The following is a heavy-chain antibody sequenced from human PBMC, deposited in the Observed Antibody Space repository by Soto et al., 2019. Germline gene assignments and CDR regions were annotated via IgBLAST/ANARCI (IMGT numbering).Heavy chain of an antibody. D-gene: IGHD2-15*01. CDR1: GYTFTGYY. J-gene: IGHJ6*02. CDR2: INPNSGGT. V-gene: IGHV1-2*02. Sequence: ASVKVSCKASGYTFTGYYMHWGRQAPGQGLEWMGWINPNSGGTNYAQKFQGRVTMTRDTYISTAYMELRRLRSDDTSVYYCARDIVVVVSAPGNYEGMDVWG. CDR3: ARDIVVVVSAPGNYEGMDV.